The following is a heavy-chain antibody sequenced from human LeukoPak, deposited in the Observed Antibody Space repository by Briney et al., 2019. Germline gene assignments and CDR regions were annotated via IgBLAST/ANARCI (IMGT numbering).Heavy chain of an antibody. Sequence: GGSLRLSCAGSGFTFSHYIINWVRQTPGGGLEWLSSISFIEGLIYYADSVKGRFTVSRDNSKTTLYLQMNSLRADDTAVYYCAKGGPTGSNYFDFWGQGTLVTVSS. CDR2: ISFIEGLI. CDR1: GFTFSHYI. J-gene: IGHJ4*02. D-gene: IGHD1-26*01. V-gene: IGHV3-23*01. CDR3: AKGGPTGSNYFDF.